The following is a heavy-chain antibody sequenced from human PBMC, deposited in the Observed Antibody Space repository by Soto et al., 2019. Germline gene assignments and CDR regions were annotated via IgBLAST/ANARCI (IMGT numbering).Heavy chain of an antibody. CDR1: GYIFTDYY. CDR3: ATASSIGGRLWYFEL. Sequence: EVQLVQSGAEVKKPGATVKISCKVSGYIFTDYYVYWVQQAPGKGLEWMGFLDPEDGETMYAEKFQGRITITADTSTETAYMVLSSLGSEDTAVYYCATASSIGGRLWYFELWGRGTLVTVSS. CDR2: LDPEDGET. D-gene: IGHD6-6*01. V-gene: IGHV1-69-2*01. J-gene: IGHJ2*01.